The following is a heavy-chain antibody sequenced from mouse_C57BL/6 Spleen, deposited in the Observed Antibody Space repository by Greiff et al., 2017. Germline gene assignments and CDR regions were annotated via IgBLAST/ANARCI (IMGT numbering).Heavy chain of an antibody. CDR1: GFNIKDYY. Sequence: DVKLVESGAELVKPGASVKLSCTASGFNIKDYYMHWVKQRTEQGLEWIGRIDPEDGETKYAPKFQGKATITADTSSNTAYLQLSSLTSEDTAVYYCARGVYDGFPYAMDYWGQGTSVTVSS. CDR2: IDPEDGET. V-gene: IGHV14-2*01. D-gene: IGHD2-3*01. J-gene: IGHJ4*01. CDR3: ARGVYDGFPYAMDY.